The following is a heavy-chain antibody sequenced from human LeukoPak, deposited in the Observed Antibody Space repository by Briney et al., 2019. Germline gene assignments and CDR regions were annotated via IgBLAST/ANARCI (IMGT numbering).Heavy chain of an antibody. D-gene: IGHD2-15*01. CDR2: IYSGDST. J-gene: IGHJ4*02. V-gene: IGHV3-53*01. Sequence: GGSLRLSCAASGFSFSPTWMHWVRHPPGQGLVWVSVIYSGDSTYYADSVKGRFTISRDNSKNTLYLQMNSLSAEDTAVYYCAKYIVATNSNLVAATRRYFDYWGQGTLVTVSS. CDR3: AKYIVATNSNLVAATRRYFDY. CDR1: GFSFSPTW.